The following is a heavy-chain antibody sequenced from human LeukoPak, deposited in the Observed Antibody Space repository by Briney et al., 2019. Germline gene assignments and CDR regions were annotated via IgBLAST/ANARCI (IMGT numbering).Heavy chain of an antibody. CDR2: IIPIFDTA. V-gene: IGHV1-69*13. CDR3: ARVRYCGSGAGQYWYFDL. J-gene: IGHJ2*01. CDR1: GGTFTTYA. Sequence: TSVKVSCKASGGTFTTYAISSVRQAPGLRLEWLGGIIPIFDTANYAQKFQGRVTITADESTSPAYMYLSRLRSEGTAMYYCARVRYCGSGAGQYWYFDLWGRGTLVTVSS. D-gene: IGHD3-10*01.